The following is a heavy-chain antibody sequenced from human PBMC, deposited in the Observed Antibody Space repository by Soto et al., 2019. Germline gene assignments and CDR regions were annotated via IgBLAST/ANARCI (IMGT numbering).Heavy chain of an antibody. CDR3: ARGGPWVRYYYHSSPYTFEDSFDA. V-gene: IGHV4-59*01. J-gene: IGHJ5*02. CDR2: IYYSGST. D-gene: IGHD3-22*01. CDR1: VGSISSYY. Sequence: SETLSLTCTVSVGSISSYYWSFIRQPPGKGLEWIGYIYYSGSTNYNPSLKIRVTISVYTSKNQFSLKLSSVTAADTALYYCARGGPWVRYYYHSSPYTFEDSFDACGQGTLITVSS.